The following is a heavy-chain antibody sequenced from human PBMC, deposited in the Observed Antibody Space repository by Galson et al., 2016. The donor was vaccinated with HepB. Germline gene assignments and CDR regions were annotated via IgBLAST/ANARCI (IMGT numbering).Heavy chain of an antibody. CDR1: GFTLRSYA. J-gene: IGHJ6*02. CDR2: ISYDGNNI. V-gene: IGHV3-30-3*01. Sequence: SLRLSCAASGFTLRSYAMHWVRQAPGRGLEWVATISYDGNNIYYADTVKGRVTISRDTSKNTLYLQMNSLRGEDTAVYYCTRKWTGTTDPPHYYYGMDVWGQGTTVTVSS. D-gene: IGHD1-1*01. CDR3: TRKWTGTTDPPHYYYGMDV.